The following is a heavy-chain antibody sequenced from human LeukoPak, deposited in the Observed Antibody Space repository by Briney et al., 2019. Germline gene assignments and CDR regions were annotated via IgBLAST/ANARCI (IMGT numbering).Heavy chain of an antibody. CDR3: VKRSSGWYGRSAFDI. V-gene: IGHV3-64D*09. CDR2: IISYGGST. CDR1: GFTFSSYA. D-gene: IGHD6-19*01. Sequence: SGMPLRLSCAASGFTFSSYAMHWVRQAPGKGLEYVSAIISYGGSTYYAESVKGIFNISRDNSKNTLYLQMRSLRAEDTDVYYCVKRSSGWYGRSAFDIWGQGTMVTVSS. J-gene: IGHJ3*02.